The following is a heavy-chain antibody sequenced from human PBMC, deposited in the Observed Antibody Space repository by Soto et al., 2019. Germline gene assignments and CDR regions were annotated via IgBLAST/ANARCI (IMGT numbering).Heavy chain of an antibody. D-gene: IGHD7-27*01. CDR3: ARVPGP. J-gene: IGHJ5*02. Sequence: QLQLQESGSRLVKPSQTLSLTCAVAGGSISSGGYSWSWIRQPPGKGLERIGYIYHSGSTYNNPSLQRRLTISVDRANNQFSLKLSSVTAADTAVYYCARVPGPWGQGTLVTVSS. CDR1: GGSISSGGYS. CDR2: IYHSGST. V-gene: IGHV4-30-2*01.